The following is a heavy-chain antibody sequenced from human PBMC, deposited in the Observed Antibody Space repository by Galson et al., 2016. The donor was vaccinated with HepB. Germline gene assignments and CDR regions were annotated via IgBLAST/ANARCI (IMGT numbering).Heavy chain of an antibody. CDR1: GYTFTSYD. Sequence: SVKVSCKASGYTFTSYDINWVRQATGQGLEWMGWMNPNSGNTGYAQKFQGRVTMTRNTSISTAYMELSSLRSEDTAVYYCAIPCASGNSGYDCYYFDYWGQGTLVTVSS. CDR2: MNPNSGNT. D-gene: IGHD5-12*01. CDR3: AIPCASGNSGYDCYYFDY. J-gene: IGHJ4*02. V-gene: IGHV1-8*01.